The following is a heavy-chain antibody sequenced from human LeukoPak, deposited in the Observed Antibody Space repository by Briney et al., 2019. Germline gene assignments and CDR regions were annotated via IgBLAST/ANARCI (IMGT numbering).Heavy chain of an antibody. CDR3: TGGGWSTDAFDI. J-gene: IGHJ3*02. CDR2: ISGSGGGT. D-gene: IGHD6-19*01. Sequence: GGSLRLSCAASGFTFTSYAMNWVRQAPGKGLGWVSGISGSGGGTYYADSVKGRFTISRDNSKNTLYVQMNSLRAEDTAVYYCTGGGWSTDAFDIWGQGTMVSVSS. CDR1: GFTFTSYA. V-gene: IGHV3-23*01.